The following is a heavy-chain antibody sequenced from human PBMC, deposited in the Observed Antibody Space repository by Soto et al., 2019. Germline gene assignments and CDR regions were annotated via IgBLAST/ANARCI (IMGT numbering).Heavy chain of an antibody. V-gene: IGHV4-39*01. CDR2: IYYSGST. Sequence: SETRSLTCTVGGGSISSSWYYWCWISQPPGKGLEWIGSIYYSGSTYYNPSLKSRVTISVDTSKIQFSLKLSSVTAADTAVYYCARGRITMIVVVNDAFDIWGQGTMVTVSS. CDR1: GGSISSSWYY. D-gene: IGHD3-22*01. CDR3: ARGRITMIVVVNDAFDI. J-gene: IGHJ3*02.